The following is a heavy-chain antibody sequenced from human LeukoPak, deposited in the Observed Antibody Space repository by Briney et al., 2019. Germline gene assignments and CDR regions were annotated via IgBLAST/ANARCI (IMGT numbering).Heavy chain of an antibody. CDR1: GFTFSSYA. CDR2: ISSSSSYI. CDR3: ARDPNPYYDFWSGYPTLGY. V-gene: IGHV3-21*01. D-gene: IGHD3-3*01. Sequence: GGSLRLSCSASGFTFSSYAMHWVRQAPGKGLEWVSSISSSSSYIYYAGSVKGRFTISRDNAKNSLYLQMNSLRAEDTAVYYCARDPNPYYDFWSGYPTLGYWGQGTLVTVSS. J-gene: IGHJ4*02.